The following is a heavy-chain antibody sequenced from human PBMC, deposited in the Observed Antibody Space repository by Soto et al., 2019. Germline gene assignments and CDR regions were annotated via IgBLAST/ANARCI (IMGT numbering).Heavy chain of an antibody. CDR3: ARVGSASLTVVVIADY. D-gene: IGHD3-22*01. Sequence: PGESLKISCTTSGFTFGDYAMSWFRQAPGKGLEWVGFIRSKTYGETAQYAASVKGRFTISRDDSKSMAFLQMDSLKTDDTALYYCARVGSASLTVVVIADYWGQGTLVTVSS. J-gene: IGHJ4*02. CDR1: GFTFGDYA. V-gene: IGHV3-49*03. CDR2: IRSKTYGETA.